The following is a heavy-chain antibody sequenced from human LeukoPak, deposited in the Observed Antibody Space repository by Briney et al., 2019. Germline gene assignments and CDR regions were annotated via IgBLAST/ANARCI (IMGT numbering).Heavy chain of an antibody. Sequence: ASVKVSCTASGYTFTSYGISWVRQAPGQGLEWMGWISASNGNTNYAQKLQGRVTITTDTSTSTAYMELRSLRSDDTAVYYCARDNYDILTGYQFDYWGQGTLVTVSS. J-gene: IGHJ4*02. CDR2: ISASNGNT. CDR1: GYTFTSYG. D-gene: IGHD3-9*01. CDR3: ARDNYDILTGYQFDY. V-gene: IGHV1-18*01.